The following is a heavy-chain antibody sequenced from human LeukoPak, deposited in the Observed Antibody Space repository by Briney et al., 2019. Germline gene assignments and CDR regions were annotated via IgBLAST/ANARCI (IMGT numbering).Heavy chain of an antibody. CDR3: ARGLMVYATHDY. D-gene: IGHD2-8*01. J-gene: IGHJ4*02. V-gene: IGHV3-43*02. CDR2: ISGDGGST. Sequence: GGSLRLSCAASGFTFDDYAMHWVRQAPGKGLEWVSLISGDGGSTYYADSVKGRFTISRDNAKNSLYLQMNSLRAEDTAVYYCARGLMVYATHDYWGQGTLVTVSS. CDR1: GFTFDDYA.